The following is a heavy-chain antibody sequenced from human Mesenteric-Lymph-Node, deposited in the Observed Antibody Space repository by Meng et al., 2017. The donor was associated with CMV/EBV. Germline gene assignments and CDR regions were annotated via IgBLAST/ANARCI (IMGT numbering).Heavy chain of an antibody. Sequence: GGSLRLSCAASGFTFSSYAMNWVRQAPGKGLQWVSIIYSGDSSTYYADSVKGRFTISRDTSKNTLYLQMNSLRAEDTAVYYCARDRAYYDILTGPYYYYYGMDVWGQGTTVTVSS. CDR1: GFTFSSYA. CDR2: IYSGDSST. J-gene: IGHJ6*02. V-gene: IGHV3-23*03. CDR3: ARDRAYYDILTGPYYYYYGMDV. D-gene: IGHD3-9*01.